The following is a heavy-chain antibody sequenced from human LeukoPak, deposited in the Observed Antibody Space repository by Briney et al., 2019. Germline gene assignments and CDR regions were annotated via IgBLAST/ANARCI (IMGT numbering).Heavy chain of an antibody. J-gene: IGHJ4*02. D-gene: IGHD3-10*01. Sequence: PSETLSLTCAVYGGSFSGYYWSWIRQPPGKGLEWIGEINHSGSTNYNPSLKSRVTISVDTSKNQFSLKLSSVTAADTAVYYCVTHSYYGSGDLDYWGQGTLVTVSS. V-gene: IGHV4-34*01. CDR3: VTHSYYGSGDLDY. CDR1: GGSFSGYY. CDR2: INHSGST.